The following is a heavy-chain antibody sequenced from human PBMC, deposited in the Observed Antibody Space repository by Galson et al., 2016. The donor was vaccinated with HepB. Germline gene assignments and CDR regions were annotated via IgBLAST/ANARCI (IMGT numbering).Heavy chain of an antibody. CDR1: GFPFNSYA. Sequence: SLRLSCAASGFPFNSYAMHWVHQAPGKGLEWLAVVSYGGSNEYYADSVKGRFTISRDDSKNTLFLQLSSLRSEDTAVYYCARVFGDYVYGNWFDPWGQGTLVIVSS. J-gene: IGHJ5*02. CDR3: ARVFGDYVYGNWFDP. V-gene: IGHV3-30*04. CDR2: VSYGGSNE. D-gene: IGHD5/OR15-5a*01.